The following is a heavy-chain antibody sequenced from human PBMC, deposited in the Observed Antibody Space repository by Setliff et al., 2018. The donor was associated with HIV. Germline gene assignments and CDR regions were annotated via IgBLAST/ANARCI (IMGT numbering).Heavy chain of an antibody. CDR3: ARRTYPGSYTPYFDY. J-gene: IGHJ4*02. D-gene: IGHD1-1*01. CDR2: IYHSGRT. CDR1: DYSISSGYF. Sequence: SETLSLTCTVSDYSISSGYFWGWIRQSPGKGLEWIGTIYHSGRTDYNPSLETRATISVDTSKNQFSLRLTSVTAADTAVYYCARRTYPGSYTPYFDYWGQGTLVTVSS. V-gene: IGHV4-38-2*02.